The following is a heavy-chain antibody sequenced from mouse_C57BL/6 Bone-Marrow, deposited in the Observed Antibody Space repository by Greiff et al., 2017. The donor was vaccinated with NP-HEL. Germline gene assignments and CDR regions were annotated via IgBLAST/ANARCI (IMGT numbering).Heavy chain of an antibody. V-gene: IGHV1-52*01. CDR1: GYTFTSYW. CDR2: IDPSDSET. D-gene: IGHD3-2*02. J-gene: IGHJ3*01. CDR3: ARGDSSGPAWFAY. Sequence: VQLQQPGAELVRPGSSVKLSCKASGYTFTSYWMHWVKQRPVQGLEWIGNIDPSDSETHYNQKFKDKATLTVDKSSSTAYMQISSLTSEDSAVYYCARGDSSGPAWFAYWGQGTLVTVSA.